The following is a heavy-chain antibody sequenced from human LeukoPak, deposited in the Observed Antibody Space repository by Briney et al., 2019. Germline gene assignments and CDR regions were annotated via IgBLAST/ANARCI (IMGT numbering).Heavy chain of an antibody. J-gene: IGHJ4*02. V-gene: IGHV3-23*01. CDR3: AKCLASGIYSFRFDY. CDR2: ISGGGSA. CDR1: GFTFSSYS. D-gene: IGHD3-10*01. Sequence: GGSLRLSCEASGFTFSSYSMSWVRQAPGKGLEWVSAISGGGSAFYGDSVKGRFTISRDTSKNTLYLQMNSLSAEDTALYYCAKCLASGIYSFRFDYWGQGTLVTFSS.